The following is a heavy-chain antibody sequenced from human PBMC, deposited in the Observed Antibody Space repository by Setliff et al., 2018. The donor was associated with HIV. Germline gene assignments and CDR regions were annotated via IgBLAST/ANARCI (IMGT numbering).Heavy chain of an antibody. CDR1: GYTFTGYY. D-gene: IGHD3-22*01. V-gene: IGHV1-2*04. CDR3: ARASLGDSGYSPLLTGNRSDF. Sequence: GASVKVSCKASGYTFTGYYMHWVRQAPGQGLEWMGWINPNSGGTNYAQKFQGWVTMTRDTSISTAYMEVSSLRSEDTAVYYCARASLGDSGYSPLLTGNRSDFWGQGTLVTVSS. CDR2: INPNSGGT. J-gene: IGHJ4*02.